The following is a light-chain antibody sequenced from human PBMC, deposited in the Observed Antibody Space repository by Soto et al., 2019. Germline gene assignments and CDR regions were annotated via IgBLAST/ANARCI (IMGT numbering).Light chain of an antibody. CDR1: QNVNKW. CDR3: QQYNSYSPWT. CDR2: DAS. J-gene: IGKJ1*01. V-gene: IGKV1-5*01. Sequence: DIQTTQSPSTLSASVGDRVTITCRASQNVNKWLAWFQQKPGKVPKLLIFDASTLQTGVPSRFGGGGSGTEFTLTISGLQPDDFATYYCQQYNSYSPWTFGPGTKVDIK.